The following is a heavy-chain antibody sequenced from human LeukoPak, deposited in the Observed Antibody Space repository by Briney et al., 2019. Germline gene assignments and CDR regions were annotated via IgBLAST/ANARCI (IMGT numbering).Heavy chain of an antibody. CDR1: GYTLTELS. J-gene: IGHJ5*02. Sequence: ASVKVSCKVSGYTLTELSMHWVRRAPGKGLEWMGGFDPEDGETIYAQKFQGRVTMTEDTSTDTAYMELSSLRSEDTAVYYCASSGYCSSTSCFNLHNWFDPWGQGTLVTVSS. CDR2: FDPEDGET. V-gene: IGHV1-24*01. D-gene: IGHD2-2*01. CDR3: ASSGYCSSTSCFNLHNWFDP.